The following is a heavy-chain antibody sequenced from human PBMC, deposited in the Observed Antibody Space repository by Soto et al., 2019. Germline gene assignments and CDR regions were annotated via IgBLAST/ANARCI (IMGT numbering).Heavy chain of an antibody. D-gene: IGHD3-22*01. CDR1: GFTFSSYA. V-gene: IGHV3-23*01. J-gene: IGHJ4*02. Sequence: GGSLRLSCAASGFTFSSYAMSWVRQAPGKGLEWVSAISGSGGSTYYGDSVKGRFTISRDNSKNTLYLQMNSLRAEDTAVYYCAKDFKTALYDSSGYYFRDWGQGTLVTVSS. CDR2: ISGSGGST. CDR3: AKDFKTALYDSSGYYFRD.